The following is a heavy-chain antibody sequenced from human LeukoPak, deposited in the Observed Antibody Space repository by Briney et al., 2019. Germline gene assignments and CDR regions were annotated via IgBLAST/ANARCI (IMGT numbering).Heavy chain of an antibody. Sequence: GGSLRLSCAGSGFTFSTYWMHWVRQAPGKGQVWVSRISSDGSSTSYADSVKGRFSISRDNAKNTLYLQMNSLRAEDTAVYYCMGYGGYDFDYWGQGTLVTVSS. V-gene: IGHV3-74*01. CDR3: MGYGGYDFDY. D-gene: IGHD5-12*01. CDR2: ISSDGSST. CDR1: GFTFSTYW. J-gene: IGHJ4*02.